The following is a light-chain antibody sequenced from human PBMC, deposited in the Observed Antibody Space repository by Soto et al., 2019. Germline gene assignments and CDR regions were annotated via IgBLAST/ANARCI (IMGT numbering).Light chain of an antibody. CDR1: NSNIGTYY. Sequence: QSVLTQSPSASGTPGQRVTISCSGQNSNIGTYYAYWYQHLPGTAPKLLIYSTNLRPSGVPDRFSGSKSGTSASLAISGLQSDDEADYYCATWDVTLNIWVFGGGTKLTVL. CDR3: ATWDVTLNIWV. J-gene: IGLJ3*02. V-gene: IGLV1-44*01. CDR2: STN.